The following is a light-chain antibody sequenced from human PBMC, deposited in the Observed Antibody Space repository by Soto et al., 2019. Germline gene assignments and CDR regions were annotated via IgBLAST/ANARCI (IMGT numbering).Light chain of an antibody. J-gene: IGKJ3*01. V-gene: IGKV1-5*03. CDR3: QQYETYSGT. Sequence: DIQMTQSPSSLSASVGDRVTITCRASQIINTWLAWYQQKPGKAPKLLIYSSSNLVNGVPTRFSGRGYGTEFTLTISSLQPDDFSIYYCQQYETYSGTFGPGTKVDL. CDR2: SSS. CDR1: QIINTW.